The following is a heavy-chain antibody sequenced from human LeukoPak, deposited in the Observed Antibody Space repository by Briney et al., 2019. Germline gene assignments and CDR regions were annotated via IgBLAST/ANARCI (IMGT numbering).Heavy chain of an antibody. V-gene: IGHV3-30*02. CDR1: GFTFSSYG. D-gene: IGHD3-3*01. CDR3: AKDHPRYYDFWSGSYFDY. Sequence: GGSLRLSCAASGFTFSSYGMHWVRQAQGKGLEWVAFIRYEGSNKFYEDSVKGRFTISRDNSKNTLYLQMNSLRAEDTAVYYCAKDHPRYYDFWSGSYFDYWGQGTLVTVSS. CDR2: IRYEGSNK. J-gene: IGHJ4*02.